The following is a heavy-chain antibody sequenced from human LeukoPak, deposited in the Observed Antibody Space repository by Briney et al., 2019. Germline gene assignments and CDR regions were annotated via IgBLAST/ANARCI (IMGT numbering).Heavy chain of an antibody. J-gene: IGHJ6*03. CDR2: INHRGDT. D-gene: IGHD1-1*01. CDR3: ASQVRLERRYYYYYMDV. V-gene: IGHV4-34*01. CDR1: GESFSAYY. Sequence: SETLSLTCAVYGESFSAYYWSWIRQSPGKGLEWIAEINHRGDTNYNPSVKSRVTISIDTSKNQFSLKLSSVTAADTAVYYCASQVRLERRYYYYYMDVWDKGTTVTVSS.